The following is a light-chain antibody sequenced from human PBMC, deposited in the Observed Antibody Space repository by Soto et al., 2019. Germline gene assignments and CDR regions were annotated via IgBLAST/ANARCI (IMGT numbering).Light chain of an antibody. CDR2: YDS. V-gene: IGLV3-21*04. Sequence: SYEPTQPPSVSVAPGKTARITCGGNNIGSKSVHWYQQKPGQAPVLVIYYDSDRPSGIPERFSGSNSGNKATLTISRVEAGDEADYYCQVWDSSSDHDVFGTGTKLTVL. CDR3: QVWDSSSDHDV. CDR1: NIGSKS. J-gene: IGLJ1*01.